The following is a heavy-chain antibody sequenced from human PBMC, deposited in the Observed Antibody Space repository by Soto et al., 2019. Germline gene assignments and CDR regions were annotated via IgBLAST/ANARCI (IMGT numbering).Heavy chain of an antibody. D-gene: IGHD1-7*01. J-gene: IGHJ4*02. CDR3: ARGRYNWNYGY. Sequence: QVQLQESGPGLVKPSETLSLTCTVSGGSISSYYWSWIRQPPGKGLEWIGYIYYSGSTNYNPSLKSRVTISVDTSKNQFSLKLSSVTAADTAVYYCARGRYNWNYGYWGQGTLVTVSS. V-gene: IGHV4-59*01. CDR1: GGSISSYY. CDR2: IYYSGST.